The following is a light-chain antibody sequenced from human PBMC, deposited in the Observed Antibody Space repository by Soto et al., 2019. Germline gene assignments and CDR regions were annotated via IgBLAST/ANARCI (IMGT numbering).Light chain of an antibody. J-gene: IGKJ5*01. CDR3: QQRSNWPT. V-gene: IGKV3-11*01. CDR2: DAS. CDR1: QSVSSY. Sequence: EIVLTPSPAPLSLSPGERATLSGRASQSVSSYLAWHQKTPGPAPRLLIYDASNRATGIPARCSGSGAGKDFPLTISRLEHEDVAVYYCQQRSNWPTCGQGTRREI.